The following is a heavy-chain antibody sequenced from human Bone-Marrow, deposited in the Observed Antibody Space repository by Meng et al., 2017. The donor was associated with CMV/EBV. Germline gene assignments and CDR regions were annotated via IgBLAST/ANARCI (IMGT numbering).Heavy chain of an antibody. CDR2: ISSSSYI. CDR1: GFTFSSYS. Sequence: GGSLRLSCAASGFTFSSYSMNWVRQAPGKGLEWVSSISSSSYIYYADSVKGRFTISRDNAKNSLYLQMNSLRAEDTAVYYCARAGSGGYFDYWGQGTLVTVSS. V-gene: IGHV3-21*01. D-gene: IGHD1-26*01. CDR3: ARAGSGGYFDY. J-gene: IGHJ4*02.